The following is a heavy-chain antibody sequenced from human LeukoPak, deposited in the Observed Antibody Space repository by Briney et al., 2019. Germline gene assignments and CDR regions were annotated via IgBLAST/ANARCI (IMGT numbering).Heavy chain of an antibody. J-gene: IGHJ4*02. Sequence: GGSLRLSCAASGFTFSSYAMSWVRRAPGKGLEWVSAISGSGGSTYYADSVKGRFTISRDNSKNTLYLQMNSLRAEDTAVYYCAKDGLGYCSGGSCYHPNYFDYRGQGTLVTVSP. D-gene: IGHD2-15*01. CDR2: ISGSGGST. CDR3: AKDGLGYCSGGSCYHPNYFDY. V-gene: IGHV3-23*01. CDR1: GFTFSSYA.